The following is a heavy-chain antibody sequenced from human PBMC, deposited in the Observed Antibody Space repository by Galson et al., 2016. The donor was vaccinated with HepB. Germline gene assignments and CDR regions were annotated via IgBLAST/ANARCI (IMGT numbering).Heavy chain of an antibody. V-gene: IGHV3-21*01. Sequence: RLSCAASGFTFSTYTMNWVRQTPGKGLEWVSSISSSSSYIYYADSVKGRFTISRDNAKKSLYLQMNSLRVEDTAVYYCARDGGGSWSAGMDVWGQGTTVTVSS. J-gene: IGHJ6*02. CDR2: ISSSSSYI. D-gene: IGHD6-13*01. CDR1: GFTFSTYT. CDR3: ARDGGGSWSAGMDV.